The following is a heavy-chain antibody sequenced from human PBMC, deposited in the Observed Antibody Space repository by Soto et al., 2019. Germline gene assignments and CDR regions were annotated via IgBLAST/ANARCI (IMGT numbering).Heavy chain of an antibody. V-gene: IGHV4-39*01. J-gene: IGHJ4*02. CDR1: GGSISGSNNY. Sequence: QLQLQESGPGLVKPSETLSLTCSVSGGSISGSNNYWGWVRQPPGRGLEWIGSIYYSGSTYSNPSLKRRVNLSVDTSKNQFSLRLNSVTAADTAVYYCARHIENQLPHYFPFWGQGTLVAVSS. CDR3: ARHIENQLPHYFPF. D-gene: IGHD2-21*01. CDR2: IYYSGST.